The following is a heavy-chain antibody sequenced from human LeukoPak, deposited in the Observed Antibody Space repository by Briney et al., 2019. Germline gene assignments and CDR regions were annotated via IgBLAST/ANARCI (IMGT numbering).Heavy chain of an antibody. CDR2: INHSGST. J-gene: IGHJ6*02. D-gene: IGHD3-3*01. CDR1: GGSFSGYY. CDR3: ARGPRGGLRFLEWSSNPYYYYQGFDV. Sequence: SETLSLTCAVYGGSFSGYYWSWVRQSPRKGLDWIGEINHSGSTTYNPSLKSRVTISVDTPKNQFSLKLSSVTAADTAVYYCARGPRGGLRFLEWSSNPYYYYQGFDVWDQGTTVTVS. V-gene: IGHV4-34*01.